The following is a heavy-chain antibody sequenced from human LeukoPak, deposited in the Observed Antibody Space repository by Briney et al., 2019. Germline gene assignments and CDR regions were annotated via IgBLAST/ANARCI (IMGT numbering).Heavy chain of an antibody. CDR1: GFTFSSYV. CDR2: TSTDGSNK. CDR3: ARDSSSNEDLDH. J-gene: IGHJ4*02. V-gene: IGHV3-30*04. Sequence: GGSLRLSCAASGFTFSSYVMHWVRQAPGKGLEWVALTSTDGSNKYYADSVKGRFTISRDNSMNILYLQMNSLRAEDTAIYDCARDSSSNEDLDHWGQGTLVTVSS. D-gene: IGHD2-2*01.